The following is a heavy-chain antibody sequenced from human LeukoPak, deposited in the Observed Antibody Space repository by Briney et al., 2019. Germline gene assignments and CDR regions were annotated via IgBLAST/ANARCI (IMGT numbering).Heavy chain of an antibody. CDR2: ISGSGGST. V-gene: IGHV3-23*01. CDR3: AKRSYYYGRDYYYGMDV. CDR1: GFTFSRYA. D-gene: IGHD3-10*01. J-gene: IGHJ6*01. Sequence: PGGSLRLSCAASGFTFSRYAMSWVGQAPGKGLEWVSAISGSGGSTYYADSVKGRVTISRDNSKNTLYLQINSLRAEDTAVYYCAKRSYYYGRDYYYGMDVWGQGTTVTVSS.